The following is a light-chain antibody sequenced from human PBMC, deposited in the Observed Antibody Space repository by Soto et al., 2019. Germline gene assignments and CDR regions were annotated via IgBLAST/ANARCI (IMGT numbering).Light chain of an antibody. CDR2: GAS. CDR3: QQYGSSPYT. Sequence: EIVLTQSPGTLSLSPGERATLSCRASQSVSSGYLAWYQQKPGQAPRLLLYGASNRATGIPDRFSASGSGTDFTRTISRLEPEDFAVYSCQQYGSSPYTFGQGTKLEIK. J-gene: IGKJ2*01. CDR1: QSVSSGY. V-gene: IGKV3-20*01.